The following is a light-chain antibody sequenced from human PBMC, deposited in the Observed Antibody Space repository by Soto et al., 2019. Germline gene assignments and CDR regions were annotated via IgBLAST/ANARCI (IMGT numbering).Light chain of an antibody. V-gene: IGKV1-9*01. CDR2: AAS. CDR3: QQVDVYPST. J-gene: IGKJ4*01. Sequence: IQLTQSPSSLSASVGDRVIITCRASQGISSFFAWYQQKPGKAPNLLIYAASTLQSGVPSRFSGGGSGTDFTLTIDRLQPEDFATYYCQQVDVYPSTFGGGTKVDIK. CDR1: QGISSF.